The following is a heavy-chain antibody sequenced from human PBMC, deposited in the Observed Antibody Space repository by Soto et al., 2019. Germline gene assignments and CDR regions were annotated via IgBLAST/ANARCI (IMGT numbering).Heavy chain of an antibody. V-gene: IGHV3-33*01. D-gene: IGHD6-13*01. CDR1: GFTFSSYG. Sequence: QVQLVESGGGVVQPGRSLRLSCAASGFTFSSYGMHWVRQAPGKGLEWVAVIWYDGSNKYYADSVKGRFTISRDNSKNTLYLQMNSLRAEDTAVYYCARAAGSSWWGGYYFDYWGQGTLVTVSS. CDR2: IWYDGSNK. CDR3: ARAAGSSWWGGYYFDY. J-gene: IGHJ4*02.